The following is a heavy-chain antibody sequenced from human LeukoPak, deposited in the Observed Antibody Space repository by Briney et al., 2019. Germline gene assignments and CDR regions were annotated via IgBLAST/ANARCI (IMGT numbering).Heavy chain of an antibody. J-gene: IGHJ4*02. CDR1: GGTFSSNV. Sequence: SVTVSCKASGGTFSSNVISWVRQAPGQGLEWMGRIIPIIGTPDYAQKFQGRVTITADKSTNTAYMELASLKSEDTAVYYCARAGGSTWYVSLYYWGQGTLVTVSS. V-gene: IGHV1-69*04. CDR3: ARAGGSTWYVSLYY. D-gene: IGHD6-13*01. CDR2: IIPIIGTP.